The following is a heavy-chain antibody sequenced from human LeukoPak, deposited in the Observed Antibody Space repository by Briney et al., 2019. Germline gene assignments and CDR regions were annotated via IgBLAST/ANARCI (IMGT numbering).Heavy chain of an antibody. CDR1: GFTFSSYS. J-gene: IGHJ6*02. CDR3: ARRSYGMDV. V-gene: IGHV3-48*02. Sequence: PGGSLRLSCAASGFTFSSYSINWVRQAPGKGLEWVSYISSTSSTIHYADAVKGRFTISRDNAKNPLYLQMNSLRDEDTAVYYCARRSYGMDVWGQGTTVTVSS. CDR2: ISSTSSTI.